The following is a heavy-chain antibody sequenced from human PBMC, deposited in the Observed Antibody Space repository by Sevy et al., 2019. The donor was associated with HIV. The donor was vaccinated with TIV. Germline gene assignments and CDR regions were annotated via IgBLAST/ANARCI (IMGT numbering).Heavy chain of an antibody. CDR3: VHLHSYNTDMGV. Sequence: GGSLRLSCVGSGITLANYSMTWVRQAPGKGLEWVAGLGGTTEYADAVKGRLSISRANTKNTLFLQMNSLKAEVSAVYDFVHLHSYNTDMGVWGQGTTVTVSS. CDR1: GITLANYS. CDR2: GLGGTT. V-gene: IGHV3-23*01. J-gene: IGHJ6*02. D-gene: IGHD1-20*01.